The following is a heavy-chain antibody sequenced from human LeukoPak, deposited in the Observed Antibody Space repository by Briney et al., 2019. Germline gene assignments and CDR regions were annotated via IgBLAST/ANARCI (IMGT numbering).Heavy chain of an antibody. D-gene: IGHD2-15*01. CDR2: INHSGST. V-gene: IGHV4-34*01. CDR3: AHKMGYCSGGSCYPEAFDI. CDR1: GGSFSGYY. Sequence: PSETLSLTCAVYGGSFSGYYWNWIRQPPGKGLEWIGEINHSGSTNYNPSLESRVTISVDTSKKEFSLKLNSVTAADTAMYYCAHKMGYCSGGSCYPEAFDIWGQGTMVTVSS. J-gene: IGHJ3*02.